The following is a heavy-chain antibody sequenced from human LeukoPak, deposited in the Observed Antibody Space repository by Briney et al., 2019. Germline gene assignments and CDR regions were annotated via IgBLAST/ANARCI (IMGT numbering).Heavy chain of an antibody. CDR1: GVSFSGYY. CDR3: AREGIVGAYKWFDP. CDR2: INHSGST. V-gene: IGHV4-34*01. J-gene: IGHJ5*02. Sequence: PSETLSLTCAVYGVSFSGYYWSWIRQPPGKGLECIGEINHSGSTNYNPSLKSRVTISLDTSKNQFSMKLSYVPAADTAVYYCAREGIVGAYKWFDPWGQGTLVTVSS. D-gene: IGHD1-26*01.